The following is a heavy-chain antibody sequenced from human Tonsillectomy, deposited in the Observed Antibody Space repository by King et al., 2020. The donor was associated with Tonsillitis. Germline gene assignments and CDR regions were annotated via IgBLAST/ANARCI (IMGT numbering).Heavy chain of an antibody. J-gene: IGHJ4*02. D-gene: IGHD3-3*01. V-gene: IGHV4-39*01. CDR1: GGSISSSSYY. Sequence: LQLQESGPGLVKPSETLSLTCTVSGGSISSSSYYWGWIRQPPGKGLEWIGNIYYTGRTYYNPSLKSRVTISVDTSKNQFSLKLNSVTAADTAVYYCASQGEVLRFLEWLSFGDNFDYWGQGTLVTVSS. CDR3: ASQGEVLRFLEWLSFGDNFDY. CDR2: IYYTGRT.